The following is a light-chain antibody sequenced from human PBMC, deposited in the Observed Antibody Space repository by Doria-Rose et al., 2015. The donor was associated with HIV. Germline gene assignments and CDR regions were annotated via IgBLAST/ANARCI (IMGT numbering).Light chain of an antibody. V-gene: IGKV3-20*01. J-gene: IGKJ1*01. Sequence: EIVMTQSPGTLSWSPGEGATLSCRASQSFSSTYLAWYQQKPGQAPSLLIYDGSTRATGIPDRFSASGSGTDFTLTINRLEPEDFALYYCHQYGTSWTFGQGTKVEI. CDR3: HQYGTSWT. CDR1: QSFSSTY. CDR2: DGS.